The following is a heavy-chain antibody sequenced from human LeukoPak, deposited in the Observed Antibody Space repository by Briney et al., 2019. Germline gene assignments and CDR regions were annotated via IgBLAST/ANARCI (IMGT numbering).Heavy chain of an antibody. V-gene: IGHV4-4*02. CDR2: VQRSGRT. Sequence: SETLSLTCAVSSGSTSGNYWSWVRQSPGXGLEWMGEVQRSGRTNYTPSLKSRVTLSIDKSKVQISLDLTPVTAADTDVYYCATEILRAPTPGAYWGQGTLVTVSS. CDR3: ATEILRAPTPGAY. J-gene: IGHJ4*02. CDR1: SGSTSGNY. D-gene: IGHD2-21*02.